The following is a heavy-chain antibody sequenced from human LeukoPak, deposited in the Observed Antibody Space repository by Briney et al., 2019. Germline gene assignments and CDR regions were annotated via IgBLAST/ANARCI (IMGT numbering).Heavy chain of an antibody. J-gene: IGHJ4*02. Sequence: GGSLRLSCAASGFTFSSYSMNWVRQAPGKVLEWVSPISSSSSFIYYAASVKGRFTNSRDNAKHSLYLQMNSLRAEDTAVYYCARDVVSDYYDSSGSPGYWGQGTLVTVSS. CDR2: ISSSSSFI. CDR1: GFTFSSYS. V-gene: IGHV3-21*01. CDR3: ARDVVSDYYDSSGSPGY. D-gene: IGHD3-22*01.